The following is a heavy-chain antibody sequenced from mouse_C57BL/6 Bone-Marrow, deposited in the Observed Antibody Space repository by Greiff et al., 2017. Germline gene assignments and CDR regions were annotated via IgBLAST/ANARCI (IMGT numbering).Heavy chain of an antibody. V-gene: IGHV1-81*01. CDR2: IYPRSGNT. Sequence: VKLVESGAELARPGASVKLSCKASGYTFTSYGISWVKQRTGQGLEWIGEIYPRSGNTYYNEKFKGKATLTADKSSSTAYMELRSLTSEDSAVYFCARRSSSYVEFAYGGQGTLVTVSA. CDR1: GYTFTSYG. D-gene: IGHD1-1*01. CDR3: ARRSSSYVEFAY. J-gene: IGHJ3*01.